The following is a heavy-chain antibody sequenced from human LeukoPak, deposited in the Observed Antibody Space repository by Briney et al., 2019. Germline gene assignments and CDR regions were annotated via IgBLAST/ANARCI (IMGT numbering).Heavy chain of an antibody. CDR3: PLWFGDLSRINYFDY. Sequence: GGSLRLSCAASGFSFSSYGMHWVRQAPGKGLEWVAVIWYDGSNKYYADSVKGRFTISRDNSKNTLYLQMNSLRAEDTAVYYCPLWFGDLSRINYFDYWGQGTLVTVSS. CDR2: IWYDGSNK. CDR1: GFSFSSYG. J-gene: IGHJ4*02. D-gene: IGHD3-10*01. V-gene: IGHV3-33*01.